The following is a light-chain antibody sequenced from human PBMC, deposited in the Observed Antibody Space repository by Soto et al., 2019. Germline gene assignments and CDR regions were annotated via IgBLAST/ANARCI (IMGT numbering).Light chain of an antibody. V-gene: IGKV3-20*01. Sequence: EIVLTQSPGTLSLSPGERATLPCRASQSVSSSYLAWYQQKPGQAPRLLIYGASSRATGIPDRFSGSGSGTDFTLTISRLEPEDFAVYFCQQYGNSPPNTFGQGTKVDNK. CDR1: QSVSSSY. CDR3: QQYGNSPPNT. CDR2: GAS. J-gene: IGKJ2*01.